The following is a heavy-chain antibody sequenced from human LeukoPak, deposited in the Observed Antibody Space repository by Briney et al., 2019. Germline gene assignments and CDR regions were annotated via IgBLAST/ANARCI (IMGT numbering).Heavy chain of an antibody. CDR3: ARAVAYYFDSNRYVYYFDY. CDR2: MNPNSGNA. Sequence: ASVKVSCKASGYTFISHDINWVRQAAGQGLEWVGWMNPNSGNAGSAHKFQGRVTMTRSTSISTAYMELSGLRSEDTAVYFCARAVAYYFDSNRYVYYFDYWGQGTLVSVSS. V-gene: IGHV1-8*01. J-gene: IGHJ4*02. D-gene: IGHD3-22*01. CDR1: GYTFISHD.